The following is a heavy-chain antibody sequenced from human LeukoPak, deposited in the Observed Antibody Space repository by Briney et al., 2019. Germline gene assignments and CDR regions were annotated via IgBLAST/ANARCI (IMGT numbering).Heavy chain of an antibody. CDR3: ARRYYDSSGYYIDAFDI. J-gene: IGHJ3*02. V-gene: IGHV5-51*01. CDR1: GYSFTSYW. D-gene: IGHD3-22*01. Sequence: GESLKISCKGSGYSFTSYWIGWVRQMPGKGLEWMGIIYLGDSVTRYSPSFQGQVTISADKSIRTAYLQWSSLKASDTAMYYWARRYYDSSGYYIDAFDIWGQGTMVTVSS. CDR2: IYLGDSVT.